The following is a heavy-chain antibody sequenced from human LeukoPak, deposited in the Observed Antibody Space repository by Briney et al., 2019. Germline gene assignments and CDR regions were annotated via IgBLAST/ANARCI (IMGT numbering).Heavy chain of an antibody. Sequence: GGSLRLSCAGSGFALKSYSLSWIRQAPGKGLEWVSYISSSGSTIYYADSVKGRFTISRDNAKNSLYLQMNSLRAEDTAVYYCAREAHVRYYDSSKYWFDPWGQGTLVTVSS. CDR1: GFALKSYS. V-gene: IGHV3-48*04. D-gene: IGHD3-22*01. CDR2: ISSSGSTI. J-gene: IGHJ5*02. CDR3: AREAHVRYYDSSKYWFDP.